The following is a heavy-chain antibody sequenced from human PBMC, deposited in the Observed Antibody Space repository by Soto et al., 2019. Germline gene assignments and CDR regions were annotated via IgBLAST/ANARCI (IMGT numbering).Heavy chain of an antibody. CDR1: GASVSSSSYY. V-gene: IGHV4-39*01. J-gene: IGHJ6*02. CDR3: ARLNAGTTYYYYGMDV. CDR2: IYYSGST. Sequence: NPSETLSLTCTVSGASVSSSSYYWGWIRQPPGKGLEWIGSIYYSGSTYYNPSLKSRVTISVDTSKNQFSLKLSSVTAADTAVYYCARLNAGTTYYYYGMDVWGQGTTVTVSS. D-gene: IGHD1-7*01.